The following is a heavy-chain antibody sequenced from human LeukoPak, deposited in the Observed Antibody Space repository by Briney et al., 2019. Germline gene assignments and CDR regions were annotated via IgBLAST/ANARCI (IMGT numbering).Heavy chain of an antibody. J-gene: IGHJ4*02. CDR1: GGALSGYA. D-gene: IGHD4-17*01. CDR2: ILPFFNST. CDR3: ARDPCGAYTGH. V-gene: IGHV1-69*06. Sequence: SVKVSCKPSGGALSGYALLWVRQAPGQGLEWMGRILPFFNSTNYAQKFRGRVTFYADTSTNTVYMELNRLTSDDTAMYYCARDPCGAYTGHWSQGALVSVSS.